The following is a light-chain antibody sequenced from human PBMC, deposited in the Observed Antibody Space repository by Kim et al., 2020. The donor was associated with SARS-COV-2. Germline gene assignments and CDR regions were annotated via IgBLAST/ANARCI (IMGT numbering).Light chain of an antibody. Sequence: QSITIFCTGTSSDVGSYNYVSWYQQHPGKAPKLMIYDVSNRPSGVSNRFSGSKSGNTASLTISGLQAEDEADYYCSSYTSSSTFYVFGTGTKVTVL. CDR1: SSDVGSYNY. V-gene: IGLV2-14*03. CDR2: DVS. CDR3: SSYTSSSTFYV. J-gene: IGLJ1*01.